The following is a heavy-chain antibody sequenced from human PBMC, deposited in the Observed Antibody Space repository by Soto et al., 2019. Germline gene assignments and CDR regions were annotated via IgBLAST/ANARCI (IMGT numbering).Heavy chain of an antibody. CDR2: INHSGST. D-gene: IGHD3-22*01. CDR3: AREGHYDSSGYYYFDY. J-gene: IGHJ4*02. V-gene: IGHV4-34*01. CDR1: GGSFSGYY. Sequence: QVQLQQWGAGLLKPSETLSLTCAVYGGSFSGYYWSWFRQPPGKGLEWIGEINHSGSTNYNPSLKSRVTISVDTSKNQFSLKLSSVTAANTAVYYCAREGHYDSSGYYYFDYWGQGTLVTVSS.